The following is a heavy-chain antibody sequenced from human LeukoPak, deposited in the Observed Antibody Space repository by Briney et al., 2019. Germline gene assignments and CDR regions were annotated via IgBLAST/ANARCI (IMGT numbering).Heavy chain of an antibody. J-gene: IGHJ6*02. V-gene: IGHV3-23*01. CDR2: ISGSGGST. D-gene: IGHD3-3*01. CDR1: GFTFSSYA. Sequence: GRSLRLSCTASGFTFSSYAMNWVRQAPGKGLEWVSAISGSGGSTYYADSVKGRFTISRDNSKNTLYLQMNGLRAEDTAVYYCAKGIVRYYDFWSGKPYYYGMDVWGQGTTVTVSS. CDR3: AKGIVRYYDFWSGKPYYYGMDV.